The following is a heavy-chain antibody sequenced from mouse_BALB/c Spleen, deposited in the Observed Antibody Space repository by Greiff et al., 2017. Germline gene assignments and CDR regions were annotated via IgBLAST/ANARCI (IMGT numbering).Heavy chain of an antibody. D-gene: IGHD2-4*01. CDR2: ISYSGST. CDR1: GDSITSGY. V-gene: IGHV3-8*02. CDR3: ARSDYDSSWFAY. J-gene: IGHJ3*01. Sequence: EVKLLESGPSLVKPSQTLSLTCSVTGDSITSGYWNWIRKFPGNKLEYMGYISYSGSTYYNPSLKSRISITRDTSKNQYYLQLNSVTTEDTATYYCARSDYDSSWFAYRGQETLVTVSA.